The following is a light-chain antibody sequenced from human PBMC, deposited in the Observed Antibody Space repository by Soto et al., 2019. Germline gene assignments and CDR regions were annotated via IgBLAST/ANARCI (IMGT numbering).Light chain of an antibody. Sequence: EIVMTQSPATLSVSPWERATLSCRASQSVSSNLAWYQQKPGQAPRLLIYGASSRATGIPDRFSGSGSGTDFTLTISRREPADFAVYYCQQYGSSRWTFGQGTKVDI. J-gene: IGKJ1*01. CDR1: QSVSSN. V-gene: IGKV3-20*01. CDR2: GAS. CDR3: QQYGSSRWT.